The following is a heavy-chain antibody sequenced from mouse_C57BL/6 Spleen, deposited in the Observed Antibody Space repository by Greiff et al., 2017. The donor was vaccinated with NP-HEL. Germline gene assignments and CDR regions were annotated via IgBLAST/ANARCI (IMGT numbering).Heavy chain of an antibody. D-gene: IGHD4-1*01. CDR1: GFTFSSYA. CDR2: ISDGGSYT. J-gene: IGHJ4*01. Sequence: EVQGVESGGGLVKPGGSLKLSCAASGFTFSSYAMSWVRQTPEKRLEWVATISDGGSYTYYPDNVKGRFTISRDNAKNNLYLQMSHLKSEDTAMYYCARDGTYIAMDYWGQGTSVTVSS. CDR3: ARDGTYIAMDY. V-gene: IGHV5-4*01.